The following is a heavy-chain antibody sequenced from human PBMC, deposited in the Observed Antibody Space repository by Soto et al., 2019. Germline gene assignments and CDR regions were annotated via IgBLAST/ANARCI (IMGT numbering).Heavy chain of an antibody. J-gene: IGHJ4*02. CDR3: ARHEVGWYFDS. D-gene: IGHD1-26*01. V-gene: IGHV4-39*01. Sequence: PSETLSLTCTVSRGSISSGTNYWAWIRQPPGKGLEWIANIYYSGSTFYNPSLKSRVTISLDTSKNQFSLKLRSVTAADTAVYYCARHEVGWYFDSWGQGTLVTVS. CDR2: IYYSGST. CDR1: RGSISSGTNY.